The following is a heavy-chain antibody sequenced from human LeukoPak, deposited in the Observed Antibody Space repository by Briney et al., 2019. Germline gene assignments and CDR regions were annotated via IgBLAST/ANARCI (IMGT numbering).Heavy chain of an antibody. CDR2: IKQDGSEK. V-gene: IGHV3-7*01. CDR3: ARRIRASGGYDWGFDY. J-gene: IGHJ4*02. CDR1: GFTFSSYW. Sequence: PGGSLRLSCAASGFTFSSYWMSWVRQAAGKGLGWVANIKQDGSEKDYVDSVKGRFTISRDNAKNSLYLQMNSLRAEDTAVYYCARRIRASGGYDWGFDYWGQGTLVTVSS. D-gene: IGHD5-12*01.